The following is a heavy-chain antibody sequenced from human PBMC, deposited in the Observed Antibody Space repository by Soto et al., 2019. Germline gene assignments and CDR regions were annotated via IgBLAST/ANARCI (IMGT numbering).Heavy chain of an antibody. V-gene: IGHV1-69*04. CDR1: GGTFSSYA. D-gene: IGHD2-15*01. Sequence: SVKVSCKASGGTFSSYAISWVRQAPGQGLEWMGRIIPILGIANYAQKFQGRVTITADKSTSTAYMELSSLRSEDTAVYYCARQGLFERDVVVVAVRVDAFDIWGQGTMVTVSS. J-gene: IGHJ3*02. CDR3: ARQGLFERDVVVVAVRVDAFDI. CDR2: IIPILGIA.